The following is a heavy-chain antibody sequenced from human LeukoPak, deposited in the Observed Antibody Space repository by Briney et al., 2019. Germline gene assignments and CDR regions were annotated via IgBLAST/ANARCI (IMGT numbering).Heavy chain of an antibody. D-gene: IGHD2-2*01. CDR1: GYTFTGYY. V-gene: IGHV1-2*02. Sequence: GASVKVSCKASGYTFTGYYMHWVRQAPGQGLEWMGWINPNSGGTNYAQKFQGRVTMTRDTSISTAYMELSRLRSDDTAVYYCARDRGYCSSTSCYRGQYYFDYWGQGTLVTVSS. CDR3: ARDRGYCSSTSCYRGQYYFDY. J-gene: IGHJ4*02. CDR2: INPNSGGT.